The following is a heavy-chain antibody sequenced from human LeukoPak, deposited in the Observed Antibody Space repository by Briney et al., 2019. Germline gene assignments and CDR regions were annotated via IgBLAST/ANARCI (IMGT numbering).Heavy chain of an antibody. CDR1: GGTFSSYA. V-gene: IGHV1-69*01. J-gene: IGHJ4*02. D-gene: IGHD3-10*01. CDR3: TTITMVRGVIIPLPDY. CDR2: IIPIFGTA. Sequence: SVKVSCKASGGTFSSYAISWVRQAPGQGLEWMGGIIPIFGTANYAQKFQGRVTITADESTSTAYMELSSLRSEDTAVYYCTTITMVRGVIIPLPDYWGQGTLVTVSS.